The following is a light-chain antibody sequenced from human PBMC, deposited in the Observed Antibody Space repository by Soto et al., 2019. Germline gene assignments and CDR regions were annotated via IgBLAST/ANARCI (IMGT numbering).Light chain of an antibody. CDR2: GAS. J-gene: IGKJ1*01. CDR3: HHYGTSSWT. CDR1: QSVNSRY. Sequence: EIVLTQSPGTLSLSPGERATLSCRASQSVNSRYLAWYQQKPGQAPRLLIFGASSRATGIPERFSGSGSGTDFTLTISRLEPEEFAVYYRHHYGTSSWTFGQGTKVDIK. V-gene: IGKV3-20*01.